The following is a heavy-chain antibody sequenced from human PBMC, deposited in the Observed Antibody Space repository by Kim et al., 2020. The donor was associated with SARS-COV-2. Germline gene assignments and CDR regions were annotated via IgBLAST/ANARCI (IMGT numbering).Heavy chain of an antibody. D-gene: IGHD3-10*01. J-gene: IGHJ6*02. CDR3: ARGPYYGSGSSYYYGMDV. CDR1: GFTFSSYA. CDR2: ISSNGGST. V-gene: IGHV3-64*01. Sequence: GGSLRLSCAASGFTFSSYAMHWVRQAPGKGLEYVSAISSNGGSTYYANSVKGRFTISRDNSKNTLYLQMGSLRAEDLGVYYCARGPYYGSGSSYYYGMDVWGQGTTVTVSS.